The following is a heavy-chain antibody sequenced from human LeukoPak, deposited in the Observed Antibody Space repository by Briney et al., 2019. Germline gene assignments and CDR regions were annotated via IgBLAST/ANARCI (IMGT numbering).Heavy chain of an antibody. Sequence: HAGGSLRLSCAASGLIFSSYDMHWVRHATGKGLEWVSAIGTKGDTYYSDSVRGRFTISRENGKNSLYLQMNSLRAGDTAVYYCAREMSDTVTWGWYFDLWGRGTLVTVSS. V-gene: IGHV3-13*01. CDR3: AREMSDTVTWGWYFDL. J-gene: IGHJ2*01. CDR1: GLIFSSYD. D-gene: IGHD4-17*01. CDR2: IGTKGDT.